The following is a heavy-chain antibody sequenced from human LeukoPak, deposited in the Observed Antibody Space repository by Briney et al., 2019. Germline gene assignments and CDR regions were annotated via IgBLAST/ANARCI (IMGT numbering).Heavy chain of an antibody. J-gene: IGHJ2*01. D-gene: IGHD2-2*01. CDR3: ARDRHLGYCSSTSCYEIGWYFDL. V-gene: IGHV1-2*02. Sequence: PGASVKVSCTASGYTFTAYYIHWVRQAPGQGLEWMGWINPHSGGTNYAQSFQGRVTLTRDTSISTAYMELTRLRSDDTAVYYCARDRHLGYCSSTSCYEIGWYFDLWGRGTLVTVSS. CDR2: INPHSGGT. CDR1: GYTFTAYY.